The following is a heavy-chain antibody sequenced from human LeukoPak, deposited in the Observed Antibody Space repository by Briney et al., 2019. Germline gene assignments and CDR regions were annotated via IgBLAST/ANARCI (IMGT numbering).Heavy chain of an antibody. J-gene: IGHJ3*02. CDR1: GFTFDDYG. V-gene: IGHV3-20*04. D-gene: IGHD4-11*01. Sequence: PGGSLRLSCAASGFTFDDYGMSWVRQAPGKGLEWVSGINWNGGSTGYADSVKGRFTISRDNSKNTLYLQMNSLRAEDTAVYYCARDPDSNYDDDAFDIWGQGTMVTVSS. CDR2: INWNGGST. CDR3: ARDPDSNYDDDAFDI.